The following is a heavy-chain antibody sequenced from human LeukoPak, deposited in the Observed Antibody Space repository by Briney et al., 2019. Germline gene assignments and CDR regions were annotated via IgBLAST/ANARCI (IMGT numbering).Heavy chain of an antibody. V-gene: IGHV1-8*01. CDR1: GYTFTSYD. CDR2: MNPNSGNT. Sequence: ASVKVSRKASGYTFTSYDINWVRQATGQGLEWMGWMNPNSGNTGYAQKFQGRVTMTRNTSISTAYMELSSLRSEDTAVYYCARAGSGWYGVDYWGQGTLVTVSS. J-gene: IGHJ4*02. CDR3: ARAGSGWYGVDY. D-gene: IGHD6-19*01.